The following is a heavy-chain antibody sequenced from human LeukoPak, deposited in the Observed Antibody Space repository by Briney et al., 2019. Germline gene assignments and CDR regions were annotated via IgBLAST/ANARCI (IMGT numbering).Heavy chain of an antibody. CDR1: GFTFSSYA. D-gene: IGHD1-1*01. CDR2: IGGSIGST. J-gene: IGHJ4*02. Sequence: GGSLRLSCAASGFTFSSYAMSWVRQPPGKGLEWVSAIGGSIGSTYYADSVRGRFTISRDNSKNTLYLQMNSLRAEDTALYYCAKDFVRYNIQFDYWGQGALVTVSS. CDR3: AKDFVRYNIQFDY. V-gene: IGHV3-23*01.